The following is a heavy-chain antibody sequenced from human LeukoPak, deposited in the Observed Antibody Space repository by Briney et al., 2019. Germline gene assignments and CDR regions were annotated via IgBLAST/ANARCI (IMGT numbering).Heavy chain of an antibody. CDR2: IFSGGST. J-gene: IGHJ3*02. Sequence: GGSLRLSCAASGFTVSSNYMNWVRQAPGKGLEWVSVIFSGGSTYYADSVKGRFTISRDNSKNTLYLQMNNLRAEDTAVYYCARERITMVRGILDDAFDIWGQGTMVTVSS. D-gene: IGHD3-10*01. CDR3: ARERITMVRGILDDAFDI. V-gene: IGHV3-53*01. CDR1: GFTVSSNY.